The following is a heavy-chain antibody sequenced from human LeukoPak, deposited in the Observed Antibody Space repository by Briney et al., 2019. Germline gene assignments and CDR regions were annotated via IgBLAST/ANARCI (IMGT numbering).Heavy chain of an antibody. CDR1: GFTFSTYN. CDR2: ISSGSTYM. Sequence: GGSLRLSCAASGFTFSTYNINWVRQAPGKGLEWVLSISSGSTYMYYADSVKGRFTISRDNAKNSLYLQMNSLRAEDTAVYYCARDPGVVDYWGQGTLVTVSS. J-gene: IGHJ4*02. CDR3: ARDPGVVDY. V-gene: IGHV3-21*01.